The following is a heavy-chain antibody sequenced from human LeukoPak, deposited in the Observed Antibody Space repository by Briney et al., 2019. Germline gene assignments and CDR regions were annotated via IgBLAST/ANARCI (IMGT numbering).Heavy chain of an antibody. CDR3: AKEYGGLDY. D-gene: IGHD4-23*01. Sequence: PSQTLSLTCTVSGGSISRGGDYWTWIRQHPGKGLEWIGNTYYGGNTYYNPSLKSRGTISIDTSKNQFSLKLTSVTAADTAVYYCAKEYGGLDYWGQGTLVTVSS. CDR2: TYYGGNT. CDR1: GGSISRGGDY. J-gene: IGHJ4*02. V-gene: IGHV4-31*03.